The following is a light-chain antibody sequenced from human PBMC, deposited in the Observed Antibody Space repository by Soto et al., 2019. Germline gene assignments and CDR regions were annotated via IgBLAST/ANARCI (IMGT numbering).Light chain of an antibody. CDR2: DAS. J-gene: IGKJ5*01. Sequence: EIVLAQSPGTLSLSPGERATLSCRSSQSVINNYLAWYQQKPGQAPRLLIYDASTRATGIPDRFSGSGSGTDFTLTITSLQSEDFAVYFCQQCDSWPNAFGLGTQLDI. CDR3: QQCDSWPNA. CDR1: QSVINNY. V-gene: IGKV3-20*01.